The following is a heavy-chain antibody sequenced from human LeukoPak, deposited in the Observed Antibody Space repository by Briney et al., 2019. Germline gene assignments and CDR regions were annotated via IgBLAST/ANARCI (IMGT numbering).Heavy chain of an antibody. J-gene: IGHJ6*03. CDR2: INHSGST. Sequence: SETLSLTCAVYGGSFSGYYWSWIRQPPGKGLEWIGEINHSGSTNYNPSLKSRVTISVDTSKNQFSLKLSSVTAADTAVYYCARRRRLWFGEPLGRYYYYYMDVWGKGTTVTISS. CDR3: ARRRRLWFGEPLGRYYYYYMDV. D-gene: IGHD3-10*01. V-gene: IGHV4-34*01. CDR1: GGSFSGYY.